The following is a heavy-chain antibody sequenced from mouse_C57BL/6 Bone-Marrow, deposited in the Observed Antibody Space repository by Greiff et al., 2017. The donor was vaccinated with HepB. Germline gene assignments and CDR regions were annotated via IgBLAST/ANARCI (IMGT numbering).Heavy chain of an antibody. Sequence: VKLQQPGAELVMPGASVKLSCKASGYTFTSYWMHWVKQRPGQGLEWIGEIDPSDSYTNYNQKFKGKSTLTVDKSSSTAYMQLSSLTSEDSAVYYCARSSRYYGSSPWYFDVWGTGTTVTVSS. D-gene: IGHD1-1*01. CDR2: IDPSDSYT. V-gene: IGHV1-69*01. CDR3: ARSSRYYGSSPWYFDV. CDR1: GYTFTSYW. J-gene: IGHJ1*03.